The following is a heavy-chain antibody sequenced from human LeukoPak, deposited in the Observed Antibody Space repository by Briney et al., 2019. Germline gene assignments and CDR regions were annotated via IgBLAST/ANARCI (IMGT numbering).Heavy chain of an antibody. Sequence: PGGSLRLSCEASGLTLSAYWMHWVRQAPGKGLEWVSHISTDGAVTTYADSVKGRFTISRDNAKSTLYLQMNSLRAEDTAVYYCVRDSNLSFDYWGQGSLVTVSS. CDR1: GLTLSAYW. J-gene: IGHJ4*02. CDR3: VRDSNLSFDY. D-gene: IGHD2/OR15-2a*01. V-gene: IGHV3-74*01. CDR2: ISTDGAVT.